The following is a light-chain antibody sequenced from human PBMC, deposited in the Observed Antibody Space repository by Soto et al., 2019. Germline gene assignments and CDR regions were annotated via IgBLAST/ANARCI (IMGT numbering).Light chain of an antibody. CDR3: SSYTSSSTV. CDR1: SXDVGAFNY. J-gene: IGLJ1*01. CDR2: DVS. V-gene: IGLV2-14*03. Sequence: QSVLTQPASVSGSPGQAITISCSGTSXDVGAFNYVSWYQQHPGKAPKLMIYDVSNRPSGVSNRFSGSKSGNTASLTISGLRAEDEADYYCSSYTSSSTVFGTGTKVTVL.